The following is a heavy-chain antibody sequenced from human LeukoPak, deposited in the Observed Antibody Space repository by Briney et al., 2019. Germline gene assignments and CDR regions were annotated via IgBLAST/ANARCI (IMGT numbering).Heavy chain of an antibody. Sequence: ASVKVSCKVSGYTLTELSMHWVRQAPGKGLEWMGGFDPEDGETIYAQKFQGRVTMTEDTSTDTAYMELSSLRSEDTAVYYCATQDQLLSVYSWFDPWGQGTLVTVSS. CDR1: GYTLTELS. D-gene: IGHD2-2*01. CDR3: ATQDQLLSVYSWFDP. J-gene: IGHJ5*02. V-gene: IGHV1-24*01. CDR2: FDPEDGET.